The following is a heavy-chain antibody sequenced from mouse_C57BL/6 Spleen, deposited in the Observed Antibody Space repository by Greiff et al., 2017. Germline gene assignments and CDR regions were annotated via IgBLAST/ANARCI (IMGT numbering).Heavy chain of an antibody. CDR3: ANPRRFAY. J-gene: IGHJ3*01. CDR2: IDPSDSYT. V-gene: IGHV1-50*01. Sequence: QVQLQQSGAELVKPGASVKLSCKASGYTFTSYWMQWVKQRPGQGLEWIGEIDPSDSYTNYNQKFKGKATLTVDTSSSTAYMQLSSLTSEDSAVYYCANPRRFAYWGQGTLVTVSA. CDR1: GYTFTSYW.